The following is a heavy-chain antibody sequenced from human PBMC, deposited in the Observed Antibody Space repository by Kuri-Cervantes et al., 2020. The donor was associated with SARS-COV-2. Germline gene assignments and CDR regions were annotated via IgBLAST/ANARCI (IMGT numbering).Heavy chain of an antibody. V-gene: IGHV4-34*01. CDR3: ARTVTTISYYYYGMDV. D-gene: IGHD4-11*01. CDR2: INHSGST. CDR1: GGSFSGYY. Sequence: ESLKISCAVYGGSFSGYYWSWIRQPPGKGLEWIGEINHSGSTNYNPSLKSRVAISVDTSKNQFSLKLSSVTAADTAVYYCARTVTTISYYYYGMDVWGQGTTVTVSS. J-gene: IGHJ6*02.